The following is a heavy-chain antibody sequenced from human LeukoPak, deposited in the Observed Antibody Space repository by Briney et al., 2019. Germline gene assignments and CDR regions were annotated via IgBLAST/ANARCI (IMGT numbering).Heavy chain of an antibody. CDR2: VRYSGST. Sequence: SETLSLTCTVSGDSISSGDYYWGWIRQPPGKGLEWIGNVRYSGSTYYSPSLKSRVTISLDTSKNQFSLKLTSMTAADTAVYYCAKRRGGSSGLDPWGQGTLVTVS. J-gene: IGHJ5*02. V-gene: IGHV4-39*01. D-gene: IGHD6-6*01. CDR1: GDSISSGDYY. CDR3: AKRRGGSSGLDP.